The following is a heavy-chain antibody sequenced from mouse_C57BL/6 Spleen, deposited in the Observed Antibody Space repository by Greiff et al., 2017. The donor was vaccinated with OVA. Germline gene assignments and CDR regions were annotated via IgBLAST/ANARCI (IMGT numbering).Heavy chain of an antibody. Sequence: VQVVESGAELVRPGASVTLSCKASGYTFTDYEMHWVKQTPVHGLEWIGAIDPETGGTAYNQKFKGKAILTADKSSSTAYMELRSLTSEDSAVYYCTRPGSSLQGYCDVWGTGTTVTVSS. V-gene: IGHV1-15*01. D-gene: IGHD1-1*01. J-gene: IGHJ1*03. CDR2: IDPETGGT. CDR3: TRPGSSLQGYCDV. CDR1: GYTFTDYE.